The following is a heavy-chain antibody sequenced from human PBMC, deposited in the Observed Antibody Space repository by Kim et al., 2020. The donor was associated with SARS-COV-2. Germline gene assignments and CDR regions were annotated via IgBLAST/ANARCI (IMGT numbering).Heavy chain of an antibody. D-gene: IGHD6-13*01. V-gene: IGHV4-59*08. Sequence: SETLSLTCTVSGGSISSYYWSWIRQPPGKGLEWIGYIYYSGSTNHNPSLKSRVTISVDTSKNQFSLKLSSVTAADTAVYYCARLGRGSNWSTSAFDIWGQGTMVTVSS. CDR2: IYYSGST. J-gene: IGHJ3*02. CDR3: ARLGRGSNWSTSAFDI. CDR1: GGSISSYY.